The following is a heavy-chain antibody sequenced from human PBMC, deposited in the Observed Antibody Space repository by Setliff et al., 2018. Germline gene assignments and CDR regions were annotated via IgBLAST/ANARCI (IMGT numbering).Heavy chain of an antibody. V-gene: IGHV4-39*01. J-gene: IGHJ4*01. Sequence: PSETLSLTCTVSDDSFTSSRYYWGWIRQAPGSGLEWIGSISYSGKPYYNASVESRVTISIDTSRNQFSLELRSVTVADTATYYCVRPGGTTVVARHFDYWGPGILVTVSS. D-gene: IGHD2-15*01. CDR1: DDSFTSSRYY. CDR3: VRPGGTTVVARHFDY. CDR2: ISYSGKP.